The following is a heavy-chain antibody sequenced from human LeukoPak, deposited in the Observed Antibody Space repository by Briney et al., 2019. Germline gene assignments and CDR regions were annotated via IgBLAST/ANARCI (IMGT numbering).Heavy chain of an antibody. J-gene: IGHJ4*02. CDR1: GFTFSINY. D-gene: IGHD6-19*01. CDR2: IYSGGDT. Sequence: GGSLRLSCTASGFTFSINYMAWVRQAPGKGLEWVSVIYSGGDTYYADSVKGRFTIARDNSKKTLYLQMNNLRAEDTAVYYCVRAVTHDPIAVAGRLDYWGQGTLVTVSS. CDR3: VRAVTHDPIAVAGRLDY. V-gene: IGHV3-66*01.